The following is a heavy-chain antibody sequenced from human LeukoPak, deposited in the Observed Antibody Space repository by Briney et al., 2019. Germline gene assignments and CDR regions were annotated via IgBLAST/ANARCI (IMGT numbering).Heavy chain of an antibody. Sequence: ASVKVSCKASGYTFTSYDINWVRQATGQGLEWMGWMNPNSGNPGYAQKFQGRVTMTRNTSISTAYMELSSLRSEDTAVYYCARLVWVPIIVATITDYYYYYMDVWGKGTTVTVSS. D-gene: IGHD5-12*01. V-gene: IGHV1-8*01. J-gene: IGHJ6*03. CDR3: ARLVWVPIIVATITDYYYYYMDV. CDR1: GYTFTSYD. CDR2: MNPNSGNP.